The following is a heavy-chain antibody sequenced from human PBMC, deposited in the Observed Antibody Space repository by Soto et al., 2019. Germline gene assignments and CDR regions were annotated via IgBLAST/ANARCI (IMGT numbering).Heavy chain of an antibody. V-gene: IGHV4-59*01. D-gene: IGHD3-3*01. J-gene: IGHJ4*02. CDR3: ARLTNFWSGPDY. CDR1: GGSISSYY. Sequence: PSETLSLTCTVSGGSISSYYWSWIRQPPGKGLEWIGYIYYSGSTNXXXXXXXXXXXXXXXXXXQFSLKLSSVTAADTAVYYCARLTNFWSGPDYWGQGTLVTVSS. CDR2: IYYSGST.